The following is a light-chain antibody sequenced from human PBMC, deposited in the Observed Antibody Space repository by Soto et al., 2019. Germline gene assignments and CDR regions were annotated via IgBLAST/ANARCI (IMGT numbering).Light chain of an antibody. CDR2: EVT. J-gene: IGLJ7*01. CDR1: RDTIGTYNY. V-gene: IGLV2-11*01. CDR3: CSFAGTYV. Sequence: QSALTQPRSLSGSPGQSVTISCTGTRDTIGTYNYVSWYQQHPGEAPKPIIYEVTKRPSGVPDRFSGSKSDNTASLTISGLQPEDEADYYCCSFAGTYVFGSGTQLTVL.